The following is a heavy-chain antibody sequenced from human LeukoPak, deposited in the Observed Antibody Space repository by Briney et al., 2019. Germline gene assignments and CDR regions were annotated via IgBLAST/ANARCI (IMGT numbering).Heavy chain of an antibody. D-gene: IGHD5-18*01. CDR3: AKALIQLWVSFIDY. V-gene: IGHV3-30*02. CDR1: GFTFSSYV. Sequence: GGSLRLSCAASGFTFSSYVMHWVRQAPGKGLEWVAFIRYDGSNKYYADSVKGRFTISRDNSKDTLYLQMNSLRAEDTAVYYCAKALIQLWVSFIDYWGQGTLVTVSS. J-gene: IGHJ4*02. CDR2: IRYDGSNK.